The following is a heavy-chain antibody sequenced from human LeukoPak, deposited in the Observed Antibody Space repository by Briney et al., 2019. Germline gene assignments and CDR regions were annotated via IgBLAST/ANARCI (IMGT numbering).Heavy chain of an antibody. J-gene: IGHJ4*02. CDR2: ISGSGAST. D-gene: IGHD5-24*01. CDR1: GFTFSSYW. CDR3: ARRDGFHPFDY. Sequence: GGSLRLSCAASGFTFSSYWMHWVRQAPGKGLEWVSGISGSGASTYYADSVKGRFTISRDNSKNTLYLQMNSLRAEDTAIYYCARRDGFHPFDYWGQGTLVTVSS. V-gene: IGHV3-23*01.